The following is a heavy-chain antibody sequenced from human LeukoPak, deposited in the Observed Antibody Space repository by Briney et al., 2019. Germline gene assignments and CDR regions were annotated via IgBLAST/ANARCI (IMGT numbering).Heavy chain of an antibody. CDR2: VNPKNGVV. J-gene: IGHJ4*02. CDR3: ARDLRDGYWSGYYTDF. D-gene: IGHD3-3*01. Sequence: GASVKVSCKASGYTFSDYYMHWVRQAPGHGLEWMGWVNPKNGVVNAAQKFYGGVAMSMDTSTHTAYMELSRLTSDDTAVYFCARDLRDGYWSGYYTDFWGQGTLVTVSS. V-gene: IGHV1-2*02. CDR1: GYTFSDYY.